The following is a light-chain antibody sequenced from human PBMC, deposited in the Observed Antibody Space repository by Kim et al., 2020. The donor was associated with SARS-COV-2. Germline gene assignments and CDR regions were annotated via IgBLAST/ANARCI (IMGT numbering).Light chain of an antibody. J-gene: IGLJ2*01. Sequence: GQGVTISGTGSSSNIGAGYDVHWYQQLPGTGPKHLIYGNSNRPSGVPDRFSGSKSGTSASLAITGLQAEDEADYYCQSYDSSLSVVFGGGTQLTVL. V-gene: IGLV1-40*01. CDR3: QSYDSSLSVV. CDR2: GNS. CDR1: SSNIGAGYD.